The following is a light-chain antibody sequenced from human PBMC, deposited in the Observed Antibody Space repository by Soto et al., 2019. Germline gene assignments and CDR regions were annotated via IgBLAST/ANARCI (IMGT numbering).Light chain of an antibody. V-gene: IGKV3-15*01. J-gene: IGKJ1*01. CDR2: GAS. Sequence: EIVMTQSPATLSVSPGERATLSCRASQSVSGNLAWYQQNPGQAPRLLIYGASTRATGIPARFSGSGSGTEFALTISSLQSEDFAVYYCQQSNNWPRSFGQGTKVEIK. CDR1: QSVSGN. CDR3: QQSNNWPRS.